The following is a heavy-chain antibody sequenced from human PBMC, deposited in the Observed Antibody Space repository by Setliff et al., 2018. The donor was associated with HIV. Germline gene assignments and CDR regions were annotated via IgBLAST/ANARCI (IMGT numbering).Heavy chain of an antibody. D-gene: IGHD3-22*01. Sequence: PGESLKISCKTSGYNFATYWIGWVRQMPGKGLEWMGIIYPTDSDTRYSPSFQGHVTFSVDTSISTAYLQWNSLNASDTAIYYCARHDYSDSRGYFDSWGQGTLVTVSS. CDR2: IYPTDSDT. CDR3: ARHDYSDSRGYFDS. J-gene: IGHJ4*02. CDR1: GYNFATYW. V-gene: IGHV5-51*01.